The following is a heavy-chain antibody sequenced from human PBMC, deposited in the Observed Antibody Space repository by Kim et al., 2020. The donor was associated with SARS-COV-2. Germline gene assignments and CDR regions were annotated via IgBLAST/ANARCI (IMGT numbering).Heavy chain of an antibody. CDR1: GGSISSSSYY. Sequence: SETLSLTCTVSGGSISSSSYYWGWIRQPPGKGLEWIGSIYYSGSTYYNPSLKSRVTISVDTSKNQFSLKLSSVTAADTAVYYCARRVHITMVRGVITAFDYWGQGTLVTVSS. D-gene: IGHD3-10*01. J-gene: IGHJ4*02. V-gene: IGHV4-39*01. CDR2: IYYSGST. CDR3: ARRVHITMVRGVITAFDY.